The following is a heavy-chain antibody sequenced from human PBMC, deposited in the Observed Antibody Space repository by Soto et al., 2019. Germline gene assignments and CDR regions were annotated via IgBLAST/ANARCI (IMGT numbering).Heavy chain of an antibody. J-gene: IGHJ4*02. V-gene: IGHV4-61*01. CDR2: VYYSGTT. Sequence: SETLSLTCSVSGGSVSSKTYYWSWIRQPPGKRLEWIGYVYYSGTTNYNPSLKSRVTISVDLSKNQFSLRLSSVTTADTALYYCARTTAVPNTLRSRYFFDYWGQGTLVTVSS. D-gene: IGHD4-17*01. CDR3: ARTTAVPNTLRSRYFFDY. CDR1: GGSVSSKTYY.